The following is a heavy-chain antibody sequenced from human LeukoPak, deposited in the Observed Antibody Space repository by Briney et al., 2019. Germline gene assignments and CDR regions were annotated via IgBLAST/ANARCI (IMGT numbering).Heavy chain of an antibody. D-gene: IGHD3-10*01. Sequence: AAVKVSCKASGYTFTSYGISWVRQAPGQGLEWMGWISAYNGNTNYAQKLQGRVTMTTDTSTSTAYMELRSLRSDDTAVYYCARDRGVINYYYYMDVWGKGTTVTVSS. CDR3: ARDRGVINYYYYMDV. CDR1: GYTFTSYG. CDR2: ISAYNGNT. V-gene: IGHV1-18*01. J-gene: IGHJ6*03.